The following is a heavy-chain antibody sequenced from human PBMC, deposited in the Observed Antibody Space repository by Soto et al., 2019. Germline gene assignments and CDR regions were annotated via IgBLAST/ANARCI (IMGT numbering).Heavy chain of an antibody. CDR2: IYYSGST. CDR3: ASIDSTKYYYYYYGMDV. J-gene: IGHJ6*02. V-gene: IGHV4-61*01. CDR1: GGSVSSGSYY. Sequence: SETLSLTCTVSGGSVSSGSYYWSWIRQPPGKGLEWIGYIYYSGSTNYNPSLKSRVTISVDTSKNQFSLKLSSVTAADTAVYYCASIDSTKYYYYYYGMDVWGQGTTVTVSS. D-gene: IGHD6-13*01.